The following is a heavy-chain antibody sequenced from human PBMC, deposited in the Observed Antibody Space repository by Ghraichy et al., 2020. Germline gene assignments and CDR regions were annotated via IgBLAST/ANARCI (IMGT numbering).Heavy chain of an antibody. Sequence: GESLRLSCAASGFTFNSYSMNWVRQAPGKGLEWVSSISSTSSYIYYADSVKGRFTISRDNAKNSLYLQMNSLRDEDMAVYYCARDRGGSIEYEQLVVNWFDPWGQGTLVTVSS. J-gene: IGHJ5*02. CDR3: ARDRGGSIEYEQLVVNWFDP. D-gene: IGHD6-6*01. CDR1: GFTFNSYS. CDR2: ISSTSSYI. V-gene: IGHV3-21*01.